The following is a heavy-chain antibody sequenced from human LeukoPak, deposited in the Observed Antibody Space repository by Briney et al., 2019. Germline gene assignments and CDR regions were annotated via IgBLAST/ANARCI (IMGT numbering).Heavy chain of an antibody. CDR1: GFSLSSSGVG. CDR2: NYCDDDK. Sequence: SAPTLVIPTHALTLTCTFSGFSLSSSGVGLGWIRQPPGKALEWLALNYCDDDKRYSPLLKTRLTIPKDTSKNQVVLTMTNMDPVDTATYYCAHRRLATHFDYWGQGTLVTVSS. D-gene: IGHD2-15*01. V-gene: IGHV2-5*02. CDR3: AHRRLATHFDY. J-gene: IGHJ4*02.